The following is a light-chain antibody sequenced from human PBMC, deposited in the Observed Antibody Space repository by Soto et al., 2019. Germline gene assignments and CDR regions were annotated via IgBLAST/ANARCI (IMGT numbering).Light chain of an antibody. CDR3: QQYNKWPLT. CDR2: SAS. V-gene: IGKV3-15*01. CDR1: ESVSSN. J-gene: IGKJ4*01. Sequence: IVMTQSPATLSVSQGERATLSCRARESVSSNLAWYQQKPGQAPRLLIYSASARATGIPARFSGSGSGTEFTLTISSLQSEDFAVYYCQQYNKWPLTFGGGTKVEIK.